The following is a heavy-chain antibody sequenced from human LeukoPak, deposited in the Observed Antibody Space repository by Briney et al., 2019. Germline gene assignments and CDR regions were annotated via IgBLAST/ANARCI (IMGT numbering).Heavy chain of an antibody. Sequence: SETLSLTCTVSGGSISSSSYYWGWIRQPPGKGLEWIGYFDNSGGSNYNPALESRVIISVDTSKNQFSLKLRSLTAADTAVYYCARLPRSDYYYYYYMDVWGKGTTVTVSS. CDR1: GGSISSSSYY. D-gene: IGHD3-10*01. V-gene: IGHV4-61*05. J-gene: IGHJ6*03. CDR3: ARLPRSDYYYYYYMDV. CDR2: FDNSGGS.